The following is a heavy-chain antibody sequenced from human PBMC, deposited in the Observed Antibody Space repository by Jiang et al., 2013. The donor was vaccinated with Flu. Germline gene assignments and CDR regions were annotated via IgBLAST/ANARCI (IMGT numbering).Heavy chain of an antibody. D-gene: IGHD2-21*02. Sequence: SGFNFGDYALSWFRQAPGKGLEWVGFIRSKTYGEPTEYAASVRGRFTISRDDSKSIAYLQMNTLKTEDTAVYYCSRDGELGDSIRPFDHWGQGTLVTVSS. CDR1: GFNFGDYA. V-gene: IGHV3-49*03. CDR2: IRSKTYGEPT. J-gene: IGHJ4*02. CDR3: SRDGELGDSIRPFDH.